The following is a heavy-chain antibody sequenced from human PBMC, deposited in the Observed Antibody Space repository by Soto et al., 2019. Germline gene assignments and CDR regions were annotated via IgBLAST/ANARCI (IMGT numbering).Heavy chain of an antibody. CDR1: GFTFSSYA. CDR2: ISYDGSNK. Sequence: PGGSLRLSCAASGFTFSSYAMHWVRQAPGKGLEWVAVISYDGSNKYYADSVKGRFTISRDNSKNTLYLQMNSLRAEDTAVYYCARDLFSDYGDYRHIHYYFGMDVWGQGTTVTVSS. V-gene: IGHV3-30-3*01. J-gene: IGHJ6*02. D-gene: IGHD4-17*01. CDR3: ARDLFSDYGDYRHIHYYFGMDV.